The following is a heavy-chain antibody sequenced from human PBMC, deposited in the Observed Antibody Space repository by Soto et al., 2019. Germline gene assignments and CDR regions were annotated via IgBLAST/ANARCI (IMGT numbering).Heavy chain of an antibody. CDR2: ISGSGGST. CDR3: AKDAYGSGSYGYFDY. D-gene: IGHD3-10*01. J-gene: IGHJ4*02. V-gene: IGHV3-23*01. CDR1: GVTFCSYV. Sequence: HPGGSLRLSCAASGVTFCSYVMSWLRQATGKGLEWVSAISGSGGSTYYADSVKGRFTISRDNSKNTLYLQMNSLRAEDTAVYYCAKDAYGSGSYGYFDYWGQGTLVTVSS.